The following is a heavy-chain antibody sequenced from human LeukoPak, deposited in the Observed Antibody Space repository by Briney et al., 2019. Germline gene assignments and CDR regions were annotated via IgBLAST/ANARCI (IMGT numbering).Heavy chain of an antibody. CDR3: ARQSSSGSYYYYYYGMDV. CDR2: IYYSGST. CDR1: GGSISSYY. J-gene: IGHJ6*02. D-gene: IGHD1-26*01. Sequence: PSETLSLTCTVSGGSISSYYWSWIRQPLGKGLEWIGYIYYSGSTNYNPSLKSRVTISVDTSKNQFSLKLSSVTAADTAVYYCARQSSSGSYYYYYYGMDVWGQGTTVTVSS. V-gene: IGHV4-59*08.